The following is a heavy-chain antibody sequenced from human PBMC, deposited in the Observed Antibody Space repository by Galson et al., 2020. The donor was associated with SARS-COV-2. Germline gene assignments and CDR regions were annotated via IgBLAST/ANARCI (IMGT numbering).Heavy chain of an antibody. J-gene: IGHJ6*03. CDR3: AREGFCSSTSCNNYYYYYMDV. CDR1: GYTFTSYG. V-gene: IGHV1-18*01. Sequence: ASVKVSCKASGYTFTSYGISWVRQAPGQGLEWMGWISAYNGNTNYAQKLQGRVTMTTDTSTSTAYMELRSLRSDDTAVYYCAREGFCSSTSCNNYYYYYMDVWGKGTTVTVSS. CDR2: ISAYNGNT. D-gene: IGHD2-2*02.